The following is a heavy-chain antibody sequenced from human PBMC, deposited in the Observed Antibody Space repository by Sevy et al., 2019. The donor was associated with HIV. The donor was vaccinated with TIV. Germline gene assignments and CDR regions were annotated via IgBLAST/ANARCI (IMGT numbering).Heavy chain of an antibody. J-gene: IGHJ4*02. D-gene: IGHD6-19*01. V-gene: IGHV3-23*01. CDR3: AKARIGVAGDSNDYFDY. Sequence: GGSLRLSCAASGFTFSCYAMHWVRQAPGKGLEWVSAISGSGGSTYYADSVKGRFTISRDNSKNTLYLQMNSLRAEDTAVYYCAKARIGVAGDSNDYFDYWGQGTLVTVSS. CDR1: GFTFSCYA. CDR2: ISGSGGST.